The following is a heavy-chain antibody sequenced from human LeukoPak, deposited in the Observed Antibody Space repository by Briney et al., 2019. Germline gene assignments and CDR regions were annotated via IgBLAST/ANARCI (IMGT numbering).Heavy chain of an antibody. CDR1: GGSISSYY. CDR2: IYHSGST. Sequence: SETLSLTCTVSGGSISSYYWSWIRQPPGKGLEWIGYIYHSGSTYYNPSLKSRVTISVDRSKNQFSLKLSSVTAADTAVYYCARGTGDPQFDYWGQGTLVTVSS. V-gene: IGHV4-59*12. CDR3: ARGTGDPQFDY. J-gene: IGHJ4*02. D-gene: IGHD7-27*01.